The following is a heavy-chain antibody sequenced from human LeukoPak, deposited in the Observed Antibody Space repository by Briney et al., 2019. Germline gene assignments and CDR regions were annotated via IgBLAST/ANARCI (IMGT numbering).Heavy chain of an antibody. CDR1: GFTFSSYA. CDR3: AKDRRGLTMAWGVPPSGLFDY. J-gene: IGHJ4*02. V-gene: IGHV3-23*01. CDR2: ISGSGGST. Sequence: GGSLRLSCAASGFTFSSYAMSWVRQAPGKGLEWVSAISGSGGSTYYADSVKGRFTISRDNSKNTLYLQMNSLRAEDTAVYYCAKDRRGLTMAWGVPPSGLFDYWGQGTLVTVSS. D-gene: IGHD3-10*01.